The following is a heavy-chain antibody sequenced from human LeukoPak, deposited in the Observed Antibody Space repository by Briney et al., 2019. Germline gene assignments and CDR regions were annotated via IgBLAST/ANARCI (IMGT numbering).Heavy chain of an antibody. Sequence: TSETLSLTCTVSGGSISSYYWSWIRQPPGKGLEWIGYIYYSGSTNYNPSLKSRVTISVDTSKNQFSLKLSSVTAADTAVYYCARGYDSSEDWFDPWGQGTLVTVSS. CDR3: ARGYDSSEDWFDP. CDR2: IYYSGST. J-gene: IGHJ5*02. CDR1: GGSISSYY. D-gene: IGHD3-22*01. V-gene: IGHV4-59*12.